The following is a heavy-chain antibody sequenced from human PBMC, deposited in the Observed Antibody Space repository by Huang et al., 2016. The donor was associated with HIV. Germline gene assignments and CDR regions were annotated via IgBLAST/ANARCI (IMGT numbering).Heavy chain of an antibody. CDR3: AREMMISFGGPFDS. J-gene: IGHJ5*01. V-gene: IGHV4-34*01. Sequence: QVQLEQWGAGLLKPSETLSLTCAVYGGSFSGYFWNWIRQSPGKGLEWIGKINHGGITDYNPSLKSRVTISVDTSKNQFSLKLNSVSAADTAIYYCAREMMISFGGPFDSWGHGNLVTVSS. CDR1: GGSFSGYF. CDR2: INHGGIT. D-gene: IGHD3-16*01.